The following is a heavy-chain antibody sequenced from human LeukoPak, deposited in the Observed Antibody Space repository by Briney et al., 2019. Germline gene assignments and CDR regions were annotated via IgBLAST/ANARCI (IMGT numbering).Heavy chain of an antibody. CDR3: ARDGSRWNFDY. CDR2: ITPSGGST. J-gene: IGHJ4*02. D-gene: IGHD6-13*01. Sequence: ASVKVSCKASGYTFTSYYIHWVRQAPGEGLEWKGKITPSGGSTTYAQKFQGRVTMTRDTSTSTLYMEVTGLRSEDTAVYYCARDGSRWNFDYWGQGTLVTVSS. V-gene: IGHV1-46*01. CDR1: GYTFTSYY.